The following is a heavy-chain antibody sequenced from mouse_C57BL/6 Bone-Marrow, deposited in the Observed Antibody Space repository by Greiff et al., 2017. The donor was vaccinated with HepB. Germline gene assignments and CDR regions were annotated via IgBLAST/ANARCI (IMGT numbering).Heavy chain of an antibody. Sequence: VQLQQSGPELVKPGASVKISCKASGYAFSSSWMNWVKQRPGKGLEWIGRIYPGDGDTNYNGKFKGNATLTADKSSSTAYMQLSSLTSEDSAVYFCATRRGAYWGQGTLVTVSA. CDR2: IYPGDGDT. V-gene: IGHV1-82*01. CDR3: ATRRGAY. CDR1: GYAFSSSW. J-gene: IGHJ3*01.